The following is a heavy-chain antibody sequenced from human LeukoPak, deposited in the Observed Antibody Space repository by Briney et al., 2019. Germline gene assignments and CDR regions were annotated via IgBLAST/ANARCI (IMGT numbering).Heavy chain of an antibody. D-gene: IGHD1-7*01. V-gene: IGHV4-59*01. J-gene: IGHJ6*03. CDR1: GGSISSYY. CDR3: ARGNWNYFNLYYYYYMDV. Sequence: SETLSLTCTVSGGSISSYYWSWIRQPPGKGLEWLGYIYYSGSTNYNPSLKSRVTISVDTSKNQFSLKLSSVTAADTAVYYCARGNWNYFNLYYYYYMDVWGKGTTVTVSS. CDR2: IYYSGST.